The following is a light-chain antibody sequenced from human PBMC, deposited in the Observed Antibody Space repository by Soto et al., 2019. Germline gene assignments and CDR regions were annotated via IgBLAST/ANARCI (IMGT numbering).Light chain of an antibody. Sequence: DIQMTQSPSTLSSSVGDRVTITCRASQSISSWFDWYQQKPGTAPKLLIYKASSLGSGGPSRFSGSGSGTEFTLTSSSLHHDDFSSYYCQQYNSYSWTFGQGTKVEIK. V-gene: IGKV1-5*03. CDR2: KAS. CDR1: QSISSW. CDR3: QQYNSYSWT. J-gene: IGKJ1*01.